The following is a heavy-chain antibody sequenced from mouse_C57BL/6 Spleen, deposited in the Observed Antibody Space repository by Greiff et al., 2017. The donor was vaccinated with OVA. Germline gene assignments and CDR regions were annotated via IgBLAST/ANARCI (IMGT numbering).Heavy chain of an antibody. V-gene: IGHV1-82*01. D-gene: IGHD1-1*01. CDR1: GYAFSSSW. Sequence: QVQLQQSGPELVKPGASVKISCKASGYAFSSSWMNWVKQRPGKGLEWIGRIYPGDGDTNYNGKFKGKATLTADKSSSTAYMQLSSLTSEDSAVYFCARERYYGSETWYFDVWGTGTTVTVSS. CDR3: ARERYYGSETWYFDV. CDR2: IYPGDGDT. J-gene: IGHJ1*03.